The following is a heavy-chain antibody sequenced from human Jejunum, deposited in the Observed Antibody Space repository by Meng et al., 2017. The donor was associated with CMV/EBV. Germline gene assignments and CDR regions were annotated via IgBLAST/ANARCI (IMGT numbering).Heavy chain of an antibody. D-gene: IGHD4-23*01. Sequence: EVEVGGSWGGLVQPGGSLRLSRAASGFSFSSYWMHWVRQASGKGLVWVSRIYSDGIIINYADSVKGRFTISRDNAKNTLYLQMNSLRAEDTAVYYCAKDRHGGNLGLLDYWGQGTLVTVSS. CDR3: AKDRHGGNLGLLDY. CDR1: GFSFSSYW. V-gene: IGHV3-74*01. J-gene: IGHJ4*02. CDR2: IYSDGIII.